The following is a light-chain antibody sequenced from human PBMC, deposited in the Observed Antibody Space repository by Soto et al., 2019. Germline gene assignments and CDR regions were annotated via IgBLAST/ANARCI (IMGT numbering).Light chain of an antibody. V-gene: IGKV3-11*01. J-gene: IGKJ5*01. Sequence: EIVLTQSPGTLSLSPGERATLSCRASQNVDSNYLAWYQQKPGQAPRIIIFGASNRATGIPARFSGSGSGTDFTLTISSLEPEDFAVYYCQQRSNWPPITFGQGTRLEIK. CDR1: QNVDSNY. CDR2: GAS. CDR3: QQRSNWPPIT.